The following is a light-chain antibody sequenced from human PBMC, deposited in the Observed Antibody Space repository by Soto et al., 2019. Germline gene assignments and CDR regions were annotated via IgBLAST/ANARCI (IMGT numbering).Light chain of an antibody. Sequence: DIRMTQSPSSLSASVEDRVTITCRASQRISSWLAWYQQKPGKAPKLLMYDASTLEDGVPSRFSGRGSGTEFSLTISNLQPDDFATYFCQQYDNYSWTFGQGTKVDIK. J-gene: IGKJ1*01. CDR3: QQYDNYSWT. CDR2: DAS. CDR1: QRISSW. V-gene: IGKV1-5*01.